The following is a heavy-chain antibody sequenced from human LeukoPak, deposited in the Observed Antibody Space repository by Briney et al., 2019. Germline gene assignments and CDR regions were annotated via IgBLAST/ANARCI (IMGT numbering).Heavy chain of an antibody. Sequence: SETLSLTCTVSGYSISSDYYWGWIRQPPGKGLEWIGSIYYSGSTYYNPSLKSRVTISVDTSKNQFSLKLSSVTAADTAVYYCARGLETYYYDSSGYSLDYWGQGTLVTVSS. CDR2: IYYSGST. J-gene: IGHJ4*02. D-gene: IGHD3-22*01. V-gene: IGHV4-38-2*02. CDR3: ARGLETYYYDSSGYSLDY. CDR1: GYSISSDYY.